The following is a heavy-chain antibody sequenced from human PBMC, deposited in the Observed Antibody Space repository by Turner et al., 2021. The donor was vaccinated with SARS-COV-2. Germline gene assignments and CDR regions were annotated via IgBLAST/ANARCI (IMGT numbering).Heavy chain of an antibody. V-gene: IGHV1-2*07. D-gene: IGHD5-18*01. CDR1: GYTFTDYY. J-gene: IGHJ4*02. CDR3: ATDSYGTL. CDR2: INPNRCGT. Sequence: QVKLVQSGAEMKKPGASVKVSCKASGYTFTDYYMHWVRQAPGQGLEWMGWINPNRCGTNYAHKFQGRFTMTRDTSISTAYMELSRLRSDDTAVYYCATDSYGTLWGQGTLVTVSS.